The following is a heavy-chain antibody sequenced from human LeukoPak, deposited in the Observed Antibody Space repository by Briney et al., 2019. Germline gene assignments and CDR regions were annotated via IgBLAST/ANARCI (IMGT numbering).Heavy chain of an antibody. CDR1: GFTFSSYS. CDR2: ISSSSSYI. Sequence: GGSLRLSCAASGFTFSSYSMNRVRQAPGKGLEWVSSISSSSSYIYYADSVKGRFTISRDNARNSLYLQMNSLRAEDTAVYYCARSLVRGDLDYWGQGTLVTVSS. CDR3: ARSLVRGDLDY. D-gene: IGHD3-10*01. V-gene: IGHV3-21*01. J-gene: IGHJ4*02.